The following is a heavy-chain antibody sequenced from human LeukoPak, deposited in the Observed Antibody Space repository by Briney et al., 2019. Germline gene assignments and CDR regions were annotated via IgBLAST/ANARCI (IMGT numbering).Heavy chain of an antibody. J-gene: IGHJ4*02. CDR2: IIPIFGTA. CDR3: ARPSNPTYGRSSEGPVRFDY. CDR1: GGTFSSYA. D-gene: IGHD4-11*01. V-gene: IGHV1-69*05. Sequence: RASVKVSCKASGGTFSSYAISWVRQAPGQGLEWMGGIIPIFGTANYAQKFQGRVTITTDESTSTAYMELSSLRSEDTAVYYCARPSNPTYGRSSEGPVRFDYWGQGTLVTVSS.